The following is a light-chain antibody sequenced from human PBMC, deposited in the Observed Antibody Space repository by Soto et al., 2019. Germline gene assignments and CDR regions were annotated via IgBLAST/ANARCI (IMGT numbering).Light chain of an antibody. V-gene: IGKV1-5*01. CDR3: QHYNSNPWT. J-gene: IGKJ1*01. CDR1: ENINGW. CDR2: RAS. Sequence: DIQMTQSPSTLSASVGDRVTITCRASENINGWLAWYQQKPGKAPKVLIFRASTLESGVPSRFSGSGSGTEYTLTIISLQPDDFATYYCQHYNSNPWTFGRGTKV.